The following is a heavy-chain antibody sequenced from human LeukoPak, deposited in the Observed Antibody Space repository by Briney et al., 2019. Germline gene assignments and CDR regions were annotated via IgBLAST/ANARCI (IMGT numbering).Heavy chain of an antibody. CDR2: IYYSGST. CDR3: ATPNRYSSSWGTGGGAFDI. V-gene: IGHV4-59*01. J-gene: IGHJ3*02. Sequence: SETLSLTCTVSGGSISSYYWSWIRQPPGKGLEWIGYIYYSGSTNYNPSLKSRVTISVDTSKNQFSLKLSSVTDADTAVYYCATPNRYSSSWGTGGGAFDIWGQGTMVTVSS. CDR1: GGSISSYY. D-gene: IGHD6-13*01.